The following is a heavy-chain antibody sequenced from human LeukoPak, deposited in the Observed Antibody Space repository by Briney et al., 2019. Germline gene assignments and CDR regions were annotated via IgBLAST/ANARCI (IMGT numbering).Heavy chain of an antibody. Sequence: HPGGSLRLSCAASGFTFSSYAMSWVRQAPGKGLEWVSAISGSGGSTYYADSVKGRFTISRDNSKNTLYLQMNSLRAEDTAVYYCAKVTAMDSATYYFDYWGQGTLVTVSS. V-gene: IGHV3-23*01. CDR2: ISGSGGST. CDR3: AKVTAMDSATYYFDY. J-gene: IGHJ4*02. CDR1: GFTFSSYA. D-gene: IGHD5-18*01.